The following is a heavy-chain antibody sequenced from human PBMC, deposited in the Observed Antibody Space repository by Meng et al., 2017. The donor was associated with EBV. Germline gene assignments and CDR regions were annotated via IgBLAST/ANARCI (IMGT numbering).Heavy chain of an antibody. CDR2: INPNSGGT. CDR1: GYTFTGYY. Sequence: VQVVQSGVEVKKPGASVKVSCKASGYTFTGYYMHWVRQAPGQGLEWMGRINPNSGGTNYAQKFQGRVTMTRDTSISTAYMELSRLRSDDTAVYYCARVGIAVAGTGDYWGQGTLVTVSS. CDR3: ARVGIAVAGTGDY. D-gene: IGHD6-19*01. J-gene: IGHJ4*02. V-gene: IGHV1-2*06.